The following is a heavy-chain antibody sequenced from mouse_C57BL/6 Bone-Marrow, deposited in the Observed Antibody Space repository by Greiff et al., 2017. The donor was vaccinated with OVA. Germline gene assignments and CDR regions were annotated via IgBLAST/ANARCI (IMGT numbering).Heavy chain of an antibody. J-gene: IGHJ2*01. D-gene: IGHD1-1*01. CDR3: AHYGSRLYHHN. Sequence: QVQLQQPGAELVRPGSSVKLSCKASGYTFTNYWMHWVKQRPGQGLEWIGVIAPSDSYINYNQKFKGRATLTVDTSSSTAYMHLSSLTSEDSAVYYCAHYGSRLYHHNWGQGTALTVTS. CDR1: GYTFTNYW. CDR2: IAPSDSYI. V-gene: IGHV1-59*01.